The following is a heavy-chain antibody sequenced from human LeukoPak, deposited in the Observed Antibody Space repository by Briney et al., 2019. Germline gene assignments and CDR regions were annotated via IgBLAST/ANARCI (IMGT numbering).Heavy chain of an antibody. V-gene: IGHV3-7*01. D-gene: IGHD3-3*02. CDR1: GFSFTTYW. CDR2: INQDGTEK. J-gene: IGHJ4*02. CDR3: AKLAKHFYGAETFYFFEH. Sequence: GGSLRLSCAASGFSFTTYWMSWVRQAQGKGLEWVANINQDGTEKYYVESVKGRFTISRDNGKNSLYLQMNSPRVEDTAVYYCAKLAKHFYGAETFYFFEHWGQGTPVTASS.